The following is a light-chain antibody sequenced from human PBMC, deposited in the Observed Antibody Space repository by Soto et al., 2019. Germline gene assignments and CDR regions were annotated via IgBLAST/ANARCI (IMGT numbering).Light chain of an antibody. CDR2: KAS. V-gene: IGKV1-5*03. Sequence: DIQMTQSPSTLSASVGDRVTITCRASQSISSLLAWYQQKPGKAPKLLIYKASSLESGVPSRFSGSGSGTEFTLTISSRQPDDFATYYCQQDNSYSVTFGGGTKVEIK. CDR1: QSISSL. CDR3: QQDNSYSVT. J-gene: IGKJ4*01.